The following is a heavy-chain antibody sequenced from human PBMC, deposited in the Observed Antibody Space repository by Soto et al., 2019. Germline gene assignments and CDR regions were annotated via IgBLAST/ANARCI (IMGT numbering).Heavy chain of an antibody. CDR2: INPNSGGT. CDR3: ATLGAIFGVVIDYYYYYGMDV. J-gene: IGHJ6*02. Sequence: ASVKVSCKASGGTFSSYAISWVRQAPGQGLEWMGWINPNSGGTNYAQKFQGRVTMTRDTSISTAYMELSRLRSDDTAVYYCATLGAIFGVVIDYYYYYGMDVWGQGTTVTVSS. CDR1: GGTFSSYA. V-gene: IGHV1-2*02. D-gene: IGHD3-3*01.